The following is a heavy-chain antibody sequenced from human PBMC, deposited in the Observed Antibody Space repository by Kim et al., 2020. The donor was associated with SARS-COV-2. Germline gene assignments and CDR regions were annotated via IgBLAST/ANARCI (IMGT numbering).Heavy chain of an antibody. D-gene: IGHD1-1*01. CDR3: ASACNWEIDV. CDR1: GFTFTTYN. CDR2: ISVTDAI. V-gene: IGHV3-48*02. J-gene: IGHJ4*02. Sequence: GGSLRLSCAASGFTFTTYNMNWVRQAPGKGLEWISYISVTDAIYYVDSVTGRFTISRDYAKNSLDLQMNSLRDKDTAVYYCASACNWEIDVWGQGTLVT.